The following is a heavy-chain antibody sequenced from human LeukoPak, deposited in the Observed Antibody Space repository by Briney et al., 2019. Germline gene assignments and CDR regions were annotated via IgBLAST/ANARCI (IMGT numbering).Heavy chain of an antibody. V-gene: IGHV4-39*07. Sequence: SETLSLTCTVSGGSTSSSDYYWGWIRQPPDEGLEWIASIRYSGNTYYNPSLKSRVTISIDASKNQFSLKVNSVTAADTAVYYCARVTGVAGTAEYFQHWGQGTLVTVSS. CDR1: GGSTSSSDYY. CDR3: ARVTGVAGTAEYFQH. CDR2: IRYSGNT. J-gene: IGHJ1*01. D-gene: IGHD6-19*01.